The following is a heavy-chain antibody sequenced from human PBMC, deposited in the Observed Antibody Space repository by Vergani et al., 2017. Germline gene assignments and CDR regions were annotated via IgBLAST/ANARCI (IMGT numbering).Heavy chain of an antibody. V-gene: IGHV4-30-4*08. J-gene: IGHJ5*02. D-gene: IGHD3-10*01. CDR1: GGSISSGDYY. CDR2: IYYSGST. CDR3: ARDPDYGSGIYWCDP. Sequence: QVQLQESGPGLVKSSETLSLTCTVSGGSISSGDYYWSWIRQPPGKGLEWIGYIYYSGSTYYNPSLKSRVTISVDTSKNQFSLKLSSVTAADTAVYYCARDPDYGSGIYWCDPWGQGTLVTVSS.